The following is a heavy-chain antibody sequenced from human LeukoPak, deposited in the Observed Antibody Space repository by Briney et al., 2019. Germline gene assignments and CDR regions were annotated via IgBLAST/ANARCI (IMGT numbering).Heavy chain of an antibody. J-gene: IGHJ2*01. CDR1: GFTFSSYE. CDR3: ASSYWYFDL. Sequence: PGGSLRLSCAASGFTFSSYEMNWVRQAPGKGLEWVSYISSSGSTIYYADSVKGRFTISRDNAKNSLYLQMNSLRAEDTAVYYCASSYWYFDLRGRGTLVTVSS. CDR2: ISSSGSTI. V-gene: IGHV3-48*03.